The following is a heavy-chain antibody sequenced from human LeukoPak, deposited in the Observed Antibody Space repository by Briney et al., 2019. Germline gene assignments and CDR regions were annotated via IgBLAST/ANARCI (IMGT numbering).Heavy chain of an antibody. J-gene: IGHJ5*02. CDR3: ARVKLVAGLSLFDP. CDR2: IKQDGSEK. D-gene: IGHD6-19*01. Sequence: GGSLRLSCAASGFTVSSNYMSWVRQAPGKGLEWVANIKQDGSEKYYVDSVKGRFTISRDNAKNSLYLQMNSLRAEDTAVYYCARVKLVAGLSLFDPWGQGTLVTVSS. V-gene: IGHV3-7*01. CDR1: GFTVSSNY.